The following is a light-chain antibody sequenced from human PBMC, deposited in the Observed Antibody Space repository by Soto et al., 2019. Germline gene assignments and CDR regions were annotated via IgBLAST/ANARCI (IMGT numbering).Light chain of an antibody. J-gene: IGKJ1*01. CDR1: QSVYSTY. Sequence: EVVLTQSPGTLSLSPGERASLSCRASQSVYSTYLAWYQQKPGQAPRLLIYATSTRATGIPGRFSGSGSGTDFTLTISRLEPEDFAVYYCQQYGSSLWTFGQGTKLEIK. CDR2: ATS. CDR3: QQYGSSLWT. V-gene: IGKV3-20*01.